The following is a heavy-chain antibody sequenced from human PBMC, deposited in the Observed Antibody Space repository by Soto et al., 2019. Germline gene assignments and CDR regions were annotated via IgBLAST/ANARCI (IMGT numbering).Heavy chain of an antibody. CDR3: GRAHAPRGRGTFDF. V-gene: IGHV3-53*02. D-gene: IGHD3-16*01. J-gene: IGHJ4*02. CDR1: GFTVSSNF. Sequence: EVQLVETGGGLIQPGGSLRLSCVGSGFTVSSNFMSWVRQAPGKGLEWVSIIYAGGNTDYADSVKGRFTISRDDSKNTLYLKMTGLRAEDAAVYYVGRAHAPRGRGTFDFGGKGPLVTAPS. CDR2: IYAGGNT.